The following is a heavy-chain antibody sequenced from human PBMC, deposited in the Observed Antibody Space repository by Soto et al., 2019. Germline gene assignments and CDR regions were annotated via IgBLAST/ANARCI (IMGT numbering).Heavy chain of an antibody. CDR3: ARDSGYANNWSDP. V-gene: IGHV1-18*01. CDR2: ISAYNGNK. CDR1: GYTFTSYC. J-gene: IGHJ5*02. Sequence: ASVKVSCKASGYTFTSYCISWVREAPGQGLEWMGWISAYNGNKNYAQKLQGRVTMTTDTSTSTAYMELRSLRSDDTAVYYCARDSGYANNWSDPWGQGTLVAVSS. D-gene: IGHD5-12*01.